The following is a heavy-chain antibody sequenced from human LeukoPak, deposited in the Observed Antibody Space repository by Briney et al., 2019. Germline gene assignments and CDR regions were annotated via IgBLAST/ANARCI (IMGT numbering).Heavy chain of an antibody. J-gene: IGHJ4*02. Sequence: PSETLSLTCTVSGGSISSSYYWGWIRQPPGKGLEWIGSIYYSGSTYYNASLRSRVTMSVDTSKNQFSLKLTSVTAADTAVYYCASSASGSGSPFWYWGQGTLVTVSP. CDR1: GGSISSSYY. CDR3: ASSASGSGSPFWY. CDR2: IYYSGST. V-gene: IGHV4-39*01. D-gene: IGHD3-10*01.